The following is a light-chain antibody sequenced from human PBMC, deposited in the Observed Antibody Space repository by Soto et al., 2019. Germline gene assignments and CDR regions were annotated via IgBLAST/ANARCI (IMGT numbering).Light chain of an antibody. CDR3: QQYDNWPPRT. CDR1: QSVNSN. CDR2: GAS. J-gene: IGKJ1*01. Sequence: EIVMTQSPATLSLSPGERATLSCRASQSVNSNLAWYQQKPGQAPRLLIYGASTRATGIPARFSGSGSGTEFTLTISSLQSQDCAVYYCQQYDNWPPRTFGQGTKVEIK. V-gene: IGKV3-15*01.